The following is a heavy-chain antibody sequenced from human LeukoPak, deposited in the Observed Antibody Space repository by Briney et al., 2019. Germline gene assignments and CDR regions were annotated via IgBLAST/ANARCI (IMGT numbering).Heavy chain of an antibody. CDR1: GGSISSYY. CDR3: ASLYSSSSFEGDY. J-gene: IGHJ4*02. V-gene: IGHV4-4*09. CDR2: IYTSGST. D-gene: IGHD6-6*01. Sequence: SETLSLTCTVSGGSISSYYWSWIRQPPGKGLEWIGYIYTSGSTNYNPSLKSRVTISVDTSKNQFSLKLSSVTAADTAVYYCASLYSSSSFEGDYWGQGTLVTVSS.